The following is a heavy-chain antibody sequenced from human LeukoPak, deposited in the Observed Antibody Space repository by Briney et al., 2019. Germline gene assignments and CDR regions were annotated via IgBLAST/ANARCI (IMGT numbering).Heavy chain of an antibody. CDR3: ARVDYYDSSGGAFDI. CDR2: ISAYNGNT. Sequence: ASVKVSCKASGYTFSSYGISWVRQAPGQGLEWMGWISAYNGNTNYAQKLQGRVTMTTDTSTSTAYMELRSLRSEDTAVYYCARVDYYDSSGGAFDIWGQGTMVTVSS. J-gene: IGHJ3*02. V-gene: IGHV1-18*01. CDR1: GYTFSSYG. D-gene: IGHD3-22*01.